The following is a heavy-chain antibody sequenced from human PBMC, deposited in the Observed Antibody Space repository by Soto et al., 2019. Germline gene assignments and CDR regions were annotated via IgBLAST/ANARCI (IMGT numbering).Heavy chain of an antibody. Sequence: SETLSLTCTLSGCSISSSSYYWGWIRQPPGKGLEWIGSIYYSGSTYYNPSLKSRVTISVDTSKNQFSLKLSSVTAADTAVYYCARHTPAISISDHWGQGTLVTVSS. CDR2: IYYSGST. CDR3: ARHTPAISISDH. V-gene: IGHV4-39*01. J-gene: IGHJ4*02. CDR1: GCSISSSSYY. D-gene: IGHD2-15*01.